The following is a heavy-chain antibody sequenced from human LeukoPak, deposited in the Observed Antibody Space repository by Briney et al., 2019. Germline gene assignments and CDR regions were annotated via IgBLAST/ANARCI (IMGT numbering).Heavy chain of an antibody. CDR2: VSGSGGST. Sequence: GGSLRLSCAASGFSFSSNAMNWVRQAPGKGLEWVSAVSGSGGSTYYADSVKGRFTISRGNSKNTVYLQMNSLRAEDTALYYCAKGWKGNLDYWGQGTLVTVSS. J-gene: IGHJ4*02. V-gene: IGHV3-23*01. CDR3: AKGWKGNLDY. D-gene: IGHD1-14*01. CDR1: GFSFSSNA.